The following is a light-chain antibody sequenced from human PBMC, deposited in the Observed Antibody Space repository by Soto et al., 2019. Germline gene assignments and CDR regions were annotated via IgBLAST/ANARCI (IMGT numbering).Light chain of an antibody. CDR2: DAS. Sequence: DIQMTQSPSTLSASVGDRVTITCRASQSISSWLAWYQQKPGKAPKLLIYDASSLESGVPSRFSGSGSGTEFTLTIRSLQPDDFETYYCQQYNSYWTCHQGTKVEIK. CDR1: QSISSW. V-gene: IGKV1-5*01. J-gene: IGKJ1*01. CDR3: QQYNSYWT.